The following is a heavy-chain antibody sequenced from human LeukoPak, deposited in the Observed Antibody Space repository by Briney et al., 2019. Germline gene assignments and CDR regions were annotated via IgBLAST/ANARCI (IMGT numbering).Heavy chain of an antibody. CDR3: AKRNSGSYSRGFDY. D-gene: IGHD1-26*01. CDR1: GSTFSSSA. V-gene: IGHV3-23*01. Sequence: GGSLRLSCAASGSTFSSSAMSWVRQTPGKGLEWVSTITDNGGSTYFADSVKGRFTISRDNSKNTLHLQMNSLRADDMAVYYCAKRNSGSYSRGFDYWGQGTLVTVSS. CDR2: ITDNGGST. J-gene: IGHJ4*02.